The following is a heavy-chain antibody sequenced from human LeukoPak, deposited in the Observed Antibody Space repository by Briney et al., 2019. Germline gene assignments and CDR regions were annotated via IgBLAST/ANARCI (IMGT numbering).Heavy chain of an antibody. Sequence: GGSLRLSCAVSGFRFNSYAMSWVRQAPGKGLEWVSTISISGGPIYYPVSVKGRFTISRDKSSNTLYLQMNSLRVEATAVSYCARSPWGGAGPFPYWGQGTQVTVSS. CDR1: GFRFNSYA. V-gene: IGHV3-23*01. D-gene: IGHD1-26*01. CDR2: ISISGGPI. CDR3: ARSPWGGAGPFPY. J-gene: IGHJ4*02.